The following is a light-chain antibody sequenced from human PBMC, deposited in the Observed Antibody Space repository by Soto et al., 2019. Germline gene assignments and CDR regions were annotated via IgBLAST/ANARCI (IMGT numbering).Light chain of an antibody. CDR3: LSYADTAYV. J-gene: IGLJ1*01. Sequence: QSVLTQPASVSGSPGQSITISCSGTSSDIGSYDHVAWYQQFPGKSPKLIIYAVSDRPSGVSDRFSGSKSGNTAFLTVSGLQAEDEADYYCLSYADTAYVFGTGTKVTVL. CDR1: SSDIGSYDH. V-gene: IGLV2-14*03. CDR2: AVS.